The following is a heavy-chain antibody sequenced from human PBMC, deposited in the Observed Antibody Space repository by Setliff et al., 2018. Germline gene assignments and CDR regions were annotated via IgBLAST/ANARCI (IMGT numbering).Heavy chain of an antibody. Sequence: SETLSLTCAVYGGSFSGNYWSWIRQPPGKGLEWIGEINHSGSTNHNPSLKSRVTISVDTSKNQFSLNLSSVTAADTAVYYCARHHRGVIISWFDPWGQGAQVTVSS. CDR3: ARHHRGVIISWFDP. V-gene: IGHV4-34*01. CDR1: GGSFSGNY. J-gene: IGHJ5*02. CDR2: INHSGST. D-gene: IGHD3-10*01.